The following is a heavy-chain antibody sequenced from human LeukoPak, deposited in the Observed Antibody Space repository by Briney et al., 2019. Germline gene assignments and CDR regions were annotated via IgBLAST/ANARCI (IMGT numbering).Heavy chain of an antibody. J-gene: IGHJ4*02. CDR3: EAYVGSRTGLFDY. CDR1: GFTFSGYS. V-gene: IGHV3-21*04. Sequence: GGSLRLSCAASGFTFSGYSMNWVRQAPGKGLEWVSCISSSSGYIYYADSVKGRFTLSRDNAKNSLYLQMNSLRAEGTAVYYCEAYVGSRTGLFDYWGQGTLVTVSS. D-gene: IGHD1-26*01. CDR2: ISSSSGYI.